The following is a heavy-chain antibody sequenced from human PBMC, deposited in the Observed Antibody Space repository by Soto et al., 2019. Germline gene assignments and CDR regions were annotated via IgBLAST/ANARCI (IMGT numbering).Heavy chain of an antibody. D-gene: IGHD1-26*01. Sequence: PGGSLRLSCAASGFTFSSYSMSWVRQAPGKGLEWVSHISGSGGSTSYADSVKGRFTISRDNSKNTLYLQMNSLRAEDTAVYYFARDPEYRVRAGYDGLEIWGQGTRFTVAS. CDR1: GFTFSSYS. J-gene: IGHJ6*02. CDR2: ISGSGGST. V-gene: IGHV3-23*01. CDR3: ARDPEYRVRAGYDGLEI.